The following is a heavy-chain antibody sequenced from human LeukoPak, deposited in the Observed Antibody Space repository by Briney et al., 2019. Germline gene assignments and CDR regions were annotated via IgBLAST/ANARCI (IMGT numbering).Heavy chain of an antibody. J-gene: IGHJ6*03. CDR1: GGSISSYY. V-gene: IGHV4-59*01. CDR2: IYSSGST. D-gene: IGHD1-26*01. CDR3: ARATGASVDYYYYMDV. Sequence: SETLSLTCTVSGGSISSYYWSWIRQPPGKGLEWIGYIYSSGSTNYNPSLKSRVTISVDTSKNQFSLKLSSVTAADTAVYYCARATGASVDYYYYMDVWGKGTTVTVSS.